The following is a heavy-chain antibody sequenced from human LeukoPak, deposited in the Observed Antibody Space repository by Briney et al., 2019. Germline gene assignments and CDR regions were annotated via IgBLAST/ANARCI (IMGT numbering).Heavy chain of an antibody. CDR1: GYTSTSYG. Sequence: ASVKVSCKASGYTSTSYGISWVRQAPGQGLEWMGWISAYNGNTNYAQKLQGRVTMTTDTSTNTAYMELRSLRSDDAAVYYCARDKAPTWFDPWGQGTLVTVSS. V-gene: IGHV1-18*01. CDR2: ISAYNGNT. CDR3: ARDKAPTWFDP. J-gene: IGHJ5*02.